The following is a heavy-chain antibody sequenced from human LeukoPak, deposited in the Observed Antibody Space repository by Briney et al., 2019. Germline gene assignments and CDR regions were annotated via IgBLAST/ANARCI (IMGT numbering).Heavy chain of an antibody. CDR2: IKQDGSEK. J-gene: IGHJ6*03. CDR1: GFTFSSYW. CDR3: ARVSYYDSSGYYPAYYYYYYMDV. V-gene: IGHV3-7*01. Sequence: GGSLRLSCAASGFTFSSYWMSWVRQAPGKGLDWVANIKQDGSEKYYVDSVKGRFTISRDNAKNSLYLQMNSLRAEDTAVYYCARVSYYDSSGYYPAYYYYYYMDVWAKGPRSPSP. D-gene: IGHD3-22*01.